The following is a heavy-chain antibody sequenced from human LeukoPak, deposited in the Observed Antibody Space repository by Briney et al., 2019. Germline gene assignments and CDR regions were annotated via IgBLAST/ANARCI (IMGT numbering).Heavy chain of an antibody. Sequence: GGSLRLSCAASGVTFSIYWMSWVRQAPGKGLEWVANIKQDGSEKYYADSVRGRFTISRDNAKNSLYLQMNSLRVEDTAVYYCARNTYYYERSGWKAFDIWGQGTMVTVSS. V-gene: IGHV3-7*01. CDR3: ARNTYYYERSGWKAFDI. CDR2: IKQDGSEK. D-gene: IGHD3-22*01. J-gene: IGHJ3*02. CDR1: GVTFSIYW.